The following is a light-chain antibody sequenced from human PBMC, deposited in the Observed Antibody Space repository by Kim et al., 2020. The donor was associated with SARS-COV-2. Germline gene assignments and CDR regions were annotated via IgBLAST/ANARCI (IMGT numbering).Light chain of an antibody. J-gene: IGKJ3*01. CDR3: KPYNNWPSIT. Sequence: AKATLSGRTGQSVSSDFATYQQKPGKAPRLLNNSASTRATGIPARFSSSGYGTQFTLTISSLKSEDFAVYCCKPYNNWPSITFGPETKVDIK. CDR2: SAS. CDR1: QSVSSD. V-gene: IGKV3-15*01.